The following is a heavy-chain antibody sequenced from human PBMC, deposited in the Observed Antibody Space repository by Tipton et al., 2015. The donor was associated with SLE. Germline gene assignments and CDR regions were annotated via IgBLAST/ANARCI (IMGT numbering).Heavy chain of an antibody. CDR1: GGSISSHY. Sequence: QVQLVQSGAEVKPSETLSLTCTVSGGSISSHYWSWIRQPPGKGLEWIGYIYHSGSTYYNPSLKSRVTISVDRSKNQFSLKLSSVTAADTAVYYCARDRQDGGDYAFDIWGQGTMVTVSS. CDR3: ARDRQDGGDYAFDI. CDR2: IYHSGST. V-gene: IGHV4-59*11. J-gene: IGHJ3*02. D-gene: IGHD2-21*02.